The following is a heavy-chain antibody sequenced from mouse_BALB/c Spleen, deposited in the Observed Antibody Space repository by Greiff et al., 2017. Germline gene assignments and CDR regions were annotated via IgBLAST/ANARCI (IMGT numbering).Heavy chain of an antibody. CDR2: ISNGGGST. D-gene: IGHD2-3*01. CDR1: GFTFSSYT. CDR3: ARRWSSYWYFEV. Sequence: EVQGVESGGGLVQPGGSLKLSCAASGFTFSSYTMSWVRQTPEKRLEWVAYISNGGGSTYYPDTVKGRFTISRDNAKNTLYLQMSSLKSEDTAMYYCARRWSSYWYFEVWGAGTTVTVSS. J-gene: IGHJ1*01. V-gene: IGHV5-12-2*01.